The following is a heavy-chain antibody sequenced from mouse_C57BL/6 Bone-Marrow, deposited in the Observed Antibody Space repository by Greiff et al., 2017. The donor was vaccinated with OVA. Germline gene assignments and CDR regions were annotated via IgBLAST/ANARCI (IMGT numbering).Heavy chain of an antibody. J-gene: IGHJ4*01. CDR3: ARAGYYYRIYYAMDD. Sequence: EVKLMESGGGLVKPGGSLKLSCAASGFTFSSYAMSWVRQTPEKRLEWVATISDGGSYTYYPDNVKGRFTISRDNAKNNLYLQMSHLKSEDTAMYYCARAGYYYRIYYAMDDWGQGTSVTVSS. V-gene: IGHV5-4*03. D-gene: IGHD1-1*01. CDR1: GFTFSSYA. CDR2: ISDGGSYT.